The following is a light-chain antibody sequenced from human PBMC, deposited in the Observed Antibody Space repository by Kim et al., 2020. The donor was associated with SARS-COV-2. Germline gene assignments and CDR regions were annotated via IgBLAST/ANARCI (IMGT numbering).Light chain of an antibody. CDR2: CAS. V-gene: IGKV1-17*01. Sequence: DRVTITCRASQDITNYLVWYQQNPGRAPTRLIYCASCLQSGVPSRFSGSGSGTEFTLTISSLQPEDFATYFCLQHNTCPITFGQGTRLDIK. J-gene: IGKJ5*01. CDR3: LQHNTCPIT. CDR1: QDITNY.